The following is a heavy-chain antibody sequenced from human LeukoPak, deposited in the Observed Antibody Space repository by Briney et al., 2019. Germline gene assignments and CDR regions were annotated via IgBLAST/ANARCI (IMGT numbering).Heavy chain of an antibody. CDR3: AKDSEDGHNWAPFDY. Sequence: GGSLRLSCAASGFTFSDYAMSWVRQAPGKGLEWVSAVGGGGGSTYYADSVKGRFTISRDNSKNTLYLQMNSLRAEDTAVYYCAKDSEDGHNWAPFDYWGQGTLVTVSS. CDR2: VGGGGGST. V-gene: IGHV3-23*01. D-gene: IGHD5-24*01. CDR1: GFTFSDYA. J-gene: IGHJ4*02.